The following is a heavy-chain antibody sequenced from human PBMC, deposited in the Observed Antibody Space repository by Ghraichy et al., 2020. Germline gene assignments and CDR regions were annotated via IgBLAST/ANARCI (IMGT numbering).Heavy chain of an antibody. CDR3: ARPRDCTNGVCYPDFDY. CDR2: MNPNSGNT. V-gene: IGHV1-8*01. Sequence: ASVKVSCKTSGYTFTSYYNNWVRQATGQGLEWMGWMNPNSGNTGYAQKFQGRVTMTKNASISTAYMELSSLRSEDAAIYYCARPRDCTNGVCYPDFDYWGQGTLVTVSS. J-gene: IGHJ4*02. D-gene: IGHD2-8*01. CDR1: GYTFTSYY.